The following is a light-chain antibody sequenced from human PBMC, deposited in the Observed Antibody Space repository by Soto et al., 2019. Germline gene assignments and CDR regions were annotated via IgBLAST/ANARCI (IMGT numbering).Light chain of an antibody. V-gene: IGLV2-14*01. J-gene: IGLJ1*01. CDR2: EVR. CDR3: CSYAGSYTYV. Sequence: QSALTQPASVSGSPGQSITISCTGTSSDVGAYNYVSWYQQHPGKAPKLMIYEVRNRPSGVSDRFSGSRSGNTASLTISGLQAEDESDYYCCSYAGSYTYVFGTGTKVTVL. CDR1: SSDVGAYNY.